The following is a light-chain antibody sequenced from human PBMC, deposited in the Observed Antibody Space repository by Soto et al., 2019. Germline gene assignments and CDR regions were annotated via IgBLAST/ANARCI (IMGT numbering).Light chain of an antibody. CDR3: QQRSNWPPLT. V-gene: IGKV3-11*01. J-gene: IGKJ4*01. CDR2: DAS. Sequence: IVMTQSPATVSLSPRERATLSCLASQSVSNSLALYQQRPGQAPRLLIYDASNRATGIPARFSGSGSGTDFTLTISSLEPEDFAVYYCQQRSNWPPLTFGGGTKVDIK. CDR1: QSVSNS.